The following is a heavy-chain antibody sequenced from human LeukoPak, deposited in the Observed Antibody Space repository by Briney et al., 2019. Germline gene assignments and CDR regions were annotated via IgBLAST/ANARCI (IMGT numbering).Heavy chain of an antibody. D-gene: IGHD6-13*01. V-gene: IGHV4-34*01. CDR2: INHSGST. Sequence: SETLSLTCAVYGGSFSGYYWSWIRQPPGKGLEWIGEINHSGSTNYNPSLKSRVTISVDTPKNQCSLKLSSVTAADTAVYYCARGLGKVAAAGGNYYYYYYMDVWGKGTTVTVSS. CDR1: GGSFSGYY. J-gene: IGHJ6*03. CDR3: ARGLGKVAAAGGNYYYYYYMDV.